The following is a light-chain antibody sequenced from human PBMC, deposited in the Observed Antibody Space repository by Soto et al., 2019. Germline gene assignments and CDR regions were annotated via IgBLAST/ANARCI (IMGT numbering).Light chain of an antibody. CDR3: AAWDLSLNACV. CDR1: SSNIGSNT. Sequence: QSVLSQPPSASGTPGQRVTISCSGSSSNIGSNTVNWYQQFPGAAPKLLIYSNSQRPSGVPDRFSGSKSGTSASLAISGLQSEDEAYYYCAAWDLSLNACVFGSGTKAAVL. V-gene: IGLV1-44*01. CDR2: SNS. J-gene: IGLJ1*01.